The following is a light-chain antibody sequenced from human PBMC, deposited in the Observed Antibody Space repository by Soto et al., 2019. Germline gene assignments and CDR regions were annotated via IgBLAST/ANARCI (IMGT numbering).Light chain of an antibody. J-gene: IGKJ5*01. CDR2: DAS. CDR3: QQYNSYPWT. CDR1: QSINIW. V-gene: IGKV1-5*01. Sequence: GDRVTITCRASQSINIWLAWYQQKPGKAPSLLIYDASSLESGVPSRFSGSGSGTEFTLTISSLQPDDFATYYCQQYNSYPWTFGQGTRLEIK.